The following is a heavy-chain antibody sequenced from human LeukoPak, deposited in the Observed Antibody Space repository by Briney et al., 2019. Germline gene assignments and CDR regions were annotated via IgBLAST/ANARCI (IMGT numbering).Heavy chain of an antibody. D-gene: IGHD1-1*01. CDR1: GFTFSSYW. V-gene: IGHV3-74*01. Sequence: GGSLRLSCAASGFTFSSYWMHWVRHAPGKGLVWVSRIHSDGSSTSYADSVKGRFTISRDNAKKTLHLQMNSLRAEDTALYYCARGPLSLLDGYMDVWGKGTTVTVSS. J-gene: IGHJ6*03. CDR2: IHSDGSST. CDR3: ARGPLSLLDGYMDV.